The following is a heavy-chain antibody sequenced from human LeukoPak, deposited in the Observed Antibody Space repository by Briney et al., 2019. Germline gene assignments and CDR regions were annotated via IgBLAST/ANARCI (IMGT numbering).Heavy chain of an antibody. CDR3: ANLYGGKSTVDY. D-gene: IGHD4-23*01. CDR1: GFTFSSYA. J-gene: IGHJ4*02. Sequence: GGSLRLSCAASGFTFSSYAMSWVRQAPGKGLEWVSAISGSGGSTYYADSVKGRFTISRDNSKNTLYLQMNILRAEDTAVYYCANLYGGKSTVDYWGQGTLVTVSS. V-gene: IGHV3-23*01. CDR2: ISGSGGST.